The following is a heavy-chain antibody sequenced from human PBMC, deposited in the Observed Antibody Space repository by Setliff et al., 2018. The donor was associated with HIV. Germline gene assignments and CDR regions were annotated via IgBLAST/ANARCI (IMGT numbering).Heavy chain of an antibody. V-gene: IGHV1-2*06. CDR3: VRDLYDTSGYSPLLTGNRSDF. Sequence: ASVKVSCKASGYTFTGNYMHWVRQAPGQGLEWMGRINPNSGGTNYAQKFQGRVTITRDTSASTTYMELRSLRSEDTAVYYCVRDLYDTSGYSPLLTGNRSDFWGQGTLVTVSS. D-gene: IGHD3-22*01. CDR2: INPNSGGT. CDR1: GYTFTGNY. J-gene: IGHJ4*02.